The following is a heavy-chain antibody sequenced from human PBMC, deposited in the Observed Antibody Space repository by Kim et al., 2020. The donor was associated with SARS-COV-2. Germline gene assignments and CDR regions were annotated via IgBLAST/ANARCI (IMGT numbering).Heavy chain of an antibody. Sequence: GGSLRLSCTASGFTFNKFPVCGGRWAAGVGLDWVATIDESGAGKYYAASVKGRFTVSRDNSKNSLYLQMNSLRAEDTAVYYCVKELRRDTSSLDHWGQGTPVTVSS. V-gene: IGHV3-23*01. CDR2: IDESGAGK. CDR3: VKELRRDTSSLDH. J-gene: IGHJ4*02. CDR1: GFTFNKFP.